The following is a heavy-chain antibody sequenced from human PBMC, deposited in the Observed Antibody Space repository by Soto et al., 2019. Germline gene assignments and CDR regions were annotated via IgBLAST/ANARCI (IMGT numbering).Heavy chain of an antibody. J-gene: IGHJ3*01. D-gene: IGHD4-17*01. Sequence: EVQLLESGGGLVQPGGSLRLSCAASGFTFTTYAMTWVRQAPGKGLEWVSSISGGGAGTYYADSVRGRFTISRDNSKNKLYLQMNSLRAEDTAVYYCAGDDYLDYGGWCGGMEVWGQGTMV. V-gene: IGHV3-23*01. CDR2: ISGGGAGT. CDR1: GFTFTTYA. CDR3: AGDDYLDYGGWCGGMEV.